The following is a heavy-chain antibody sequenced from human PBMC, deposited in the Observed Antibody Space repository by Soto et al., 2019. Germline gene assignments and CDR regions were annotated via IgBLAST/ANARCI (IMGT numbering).Heavy chain of an antibody. V-gene: IGHV3-23*01. J-gene: IGHJ4*02. CDR2: ISGSGGST. CDR3: AKVRGYCSGGSCYSPLDY. CDR1: GFTFSSYA. Sequence: GSLRLSCAASGFTFSSYAMSWVRQAPGKGLEWVSAISGSGGSTYYADSVKGRFTISRDNSKNTLYLQMNSLRAEDTAVYYCAKVRGYCSGGSCYSPLDYWGQGTLVTVSS. D-gene: IGHD2-15*01.